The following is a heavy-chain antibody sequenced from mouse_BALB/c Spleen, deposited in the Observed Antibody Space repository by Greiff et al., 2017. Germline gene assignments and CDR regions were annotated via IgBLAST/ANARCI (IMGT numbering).Heavy chain of an antibody. V-gene: IGHV5-6-5*01. D-gene: IGHD1-1*02. CDR3: ARENYGLDY. CDR1: GFTFSSYA. CDR2: ISSGGST. Sequence: DVKLVESGGGLVKPGGSLKLSCAASGFTFSSYAMSWVRQTPEKRLEWVASISSGGSTYYPDSVKGRFTISRDNARNILYLQMSSLRSEDTAMYYCARENYGLDYWGQGTTLTVSS. J-gene: IGHJ2*01.